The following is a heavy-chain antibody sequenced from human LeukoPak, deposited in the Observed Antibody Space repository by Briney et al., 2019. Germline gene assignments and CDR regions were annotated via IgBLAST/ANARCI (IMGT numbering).Heavy chain of an antibody. J-gene: IGHJ6*02. CDR2: VGTSSDTI. CDR3: AREGEDCSGGSCSTYYYYGMDV. V-gene: IGHV3-48*01. CDR1: GFTLSSYS. Sequence: GGSLRLSCAASGFTLSSYSMNWVRQAPGKGLEWVSYVGTSSDTIYYADSVKGRFTISRDNAKNSLYLQMNSLRAEDTAVYYCAREGEDCSGGSCSTYYYYGMDVWGQGTTVTVSS. D-gene: IGHD2-15*01.